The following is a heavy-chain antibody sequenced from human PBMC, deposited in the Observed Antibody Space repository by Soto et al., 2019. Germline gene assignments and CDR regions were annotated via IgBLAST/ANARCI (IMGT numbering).Heavy chain of an antibody. CDR1: GFTFSSYG. V-gene: IGHV3-30*18. J-gene: IGHJ4*02. CDR3: AKAFYSSGSYDSSGYYCLDY. D-gene: IGHD3-22*01. CDR2: ISYDGSNK. Sequence: RGSLRLSCAASGFTFSSYGMHWVRQAPGKGLEWVAVISYDGSNKYYADSVKGRFTISRDNSKNTLYLQMNSLRAEDTAVYYCAKAFYSSGSYDSSGYYCLDYWGQGTLVTVSS.